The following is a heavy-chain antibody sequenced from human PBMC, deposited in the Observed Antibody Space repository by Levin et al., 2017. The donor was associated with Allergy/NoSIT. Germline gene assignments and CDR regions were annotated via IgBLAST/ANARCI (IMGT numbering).Heavy chain of an antibody. V-gene: IGHV4-30-4*01. CDR2: IYYSGST. J-gene: IGHJ3*01. CDR3: ARFESSGYSSAFDL. D-gene: IGHD3-22*01. CDR1: GGSIRSADYY. Sequence: SQTLSLTCTVSGGSIRSADYYWSWIRQPPGKGLEFIGYIYYSGSTYYNPSLKSRVTISVDTSKNQFSLQLGSVTAADTGVYYCARFESSGYSSAFDLWGQGTMVTVSS.